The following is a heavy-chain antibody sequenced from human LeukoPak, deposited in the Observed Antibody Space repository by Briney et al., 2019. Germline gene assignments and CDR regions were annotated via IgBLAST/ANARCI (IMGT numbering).Heavy chain of an antibody. CDR3: AREAVILPGYTRHYFFDY. CDR1: GFTFDDYG. Sequence: QPGGSLRLSCAASGFTFDDYGMSWVRQAPGKGLEWVASIKQDGSEIYYGDSVKGRFTISRDNAKSSLFLQMHSLRAEDTAVYYCAREAVILPGYTRHYFFDYWGQGTLVPVSS. V-gene: IGHV3-7*01. D-gene: IGHD3-9*01. J-gene: IGHJ4*02. CDR2: IKQDGSEI.